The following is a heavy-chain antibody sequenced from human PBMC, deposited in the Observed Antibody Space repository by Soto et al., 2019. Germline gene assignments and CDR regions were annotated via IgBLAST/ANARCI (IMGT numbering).Heavy chain of an antibody. CDR1: GFTFSSYG. D-gene: IGHD5-18*01. J-gene: IGHJ4*02. CDR3: AKDSHLYGYQCPADY. CDR2: ISYDGSNK. Sequence: GGSLRLSCAASGFTFSSYGMHWVRQAPGKGLEWVAVISYDGSNKYYADSVKGRFTISRDNSKDTLYLQMNSLRAEDTAVYYCAKDSHLYGYQCPADYWGQGILVTVS. V-gene: IGHV3-30*18.